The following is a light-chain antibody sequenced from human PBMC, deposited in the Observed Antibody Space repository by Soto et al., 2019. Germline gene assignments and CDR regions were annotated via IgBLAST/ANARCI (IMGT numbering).Light chain of an antibody. CDR1: SSDVGSYNL. Sequence: QSALTQPASVSGSPGQSITISCTGSSSDVGSYNLVSWHQQYPGKAPKLMIYEGSKRPSGVSNRFSGSKSVNTASLTISGLQAEDEADYYCCSYAGRSTLVFGGGTKLTVL. CDR2: EGS. CDR3: CSYAGRSTLV. J-gene: IGLJ3*02. V-gene: IGLV2-23*01.